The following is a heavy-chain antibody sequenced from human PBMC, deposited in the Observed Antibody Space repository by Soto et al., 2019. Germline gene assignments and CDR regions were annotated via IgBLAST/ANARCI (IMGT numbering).Heavy chain of an antibody. Sequence: ASVKVSCKASVFTSSGISWVRQAPGQRLEWMGWISTHNGNTIYAQKFQCRVIMTMDTSTTTVYMELRSLRPDDTAVYLCAREGILGLFDAYDLWGQGTMVTVS. CDR1: VFTSSG. D-gene: IGHD3-3*01. CDR2: ISTHNGNT. J-gene: IGHJ3*01. V-gene: IGHV1-18*04. CDR3: AREGILGLFDAYDL.